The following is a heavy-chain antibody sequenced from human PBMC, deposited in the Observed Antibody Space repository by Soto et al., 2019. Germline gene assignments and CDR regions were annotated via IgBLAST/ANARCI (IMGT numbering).Heavy chain of an antibody. CDR1: GYTFTSYD. Sequence: ASVKVSCKASGYTFTSYDINWVRQATGQGLEWMGWMNPNSGNTGYAQKFQGRVTMTRNTSISTAYMELSSLRSEDTAVYSCASLRSSSMVRSRYYFDYWGQGTRVTASS. V-gene: IGHV1-8*01. CDR3: ASLRSSSMVRSRYYFDY. D-gene: IGHD3-10*01. J-gene: IGHJ4*02. CDR2: MNPNSGNT.